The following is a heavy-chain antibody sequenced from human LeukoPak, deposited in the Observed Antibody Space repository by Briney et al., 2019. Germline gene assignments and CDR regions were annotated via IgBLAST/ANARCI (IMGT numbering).Heavy chain of an antibody. Sequence: GGSLRLSCAASGFTLSNYAMSWVRQAPGKGREWVSAIIRSGGSTYYADPVKGRLTISRDNSKSTLYLQMNSLRAEDTAVYYCAKDLSSGYSYGYINYWGQGTLVTVSS. J-gene: IGHJ4*02. D-gene: IGHD5-18*01. CDR2: IIRSGGST. CDR1: GFTLSNYA. CDR3: AKDLSSGYSYGYINY. V-gene: IGHV3-23*01.